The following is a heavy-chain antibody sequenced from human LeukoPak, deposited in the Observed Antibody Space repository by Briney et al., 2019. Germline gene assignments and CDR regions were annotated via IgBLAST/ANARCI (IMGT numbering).Heavy chain of an antibody. V-gene: IGHV3-23*01. J-gene: IGHJ4*02. CDR2: ISAGGGNT. D-gene: IGHD1-14*01. CDR1: GFTFGTYG. CDR3: AKEYSVRNQFDY. Sequence: GGSLRLSCAASGFTFGTYGMNWVRQAPGKGLEWVSAISAGGGNTYYADSVKGRFTISRDNSKNTLFLEMNSLRAEDTAVYYCAKEYSVRNQFDYWGQGTLVAVSS.